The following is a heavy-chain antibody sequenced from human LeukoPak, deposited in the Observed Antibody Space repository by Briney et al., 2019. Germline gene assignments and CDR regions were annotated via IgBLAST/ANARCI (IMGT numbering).Heavy chain of an antibody. CDR1: GGSISSYY. CDR3: ARDLGY. D-gene: IGHD7-27*01. V-gene: IGHV4-59*01. J-gene: IGHJ4*02. Sequence: SETLSLTCTLSGGSISSYYWSWIRQPPGKGLEWIGYIYYSGSTNYNPSLKSRVTISVDTSKNQFSLKLSSVTAADTAVYYCARDLGYWGQGTLVTVSS. CDR2: IYYSGST.